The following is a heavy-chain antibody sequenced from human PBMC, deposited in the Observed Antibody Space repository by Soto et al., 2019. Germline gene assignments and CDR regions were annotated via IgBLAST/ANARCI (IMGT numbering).Heavy chain of an antibody. J-gene: IGHJ4*02. CDR1: GFTFNNYW. CDR2: IKYDATST. D-gene: IGHD3-16*01. CDR3: ARGALGSYYFDY. Sequence: EVQLVESGGGLFQPGGSPRLSCAASGFTFNNYWIHWVRQAPGKGLVWVSRIKYDATSTNYADSVKGRFSISRDNAKNTVYLQMSSLRGDDTAVYYCARGALGSYYFDYWGQGTLVTVSS. V-gene: IGHV3-74*01.